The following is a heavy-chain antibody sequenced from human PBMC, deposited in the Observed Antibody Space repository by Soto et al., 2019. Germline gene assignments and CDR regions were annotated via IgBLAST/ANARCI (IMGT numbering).Heavy chain of an antibody. D-gene: IGHD5-18*01. V-gene: IGHV1-46*01. J-gene: IGHJ4*02. CDR1: GYTFTSYY. CDR2: INPSGGST. Sequence: ASVKVSCKASGYTFTSYYMHWVRQAPGQGLEWMGIINPSGGSTSYAQKFQGRVTMTRDTSTSTVYMELSSLRSEDTAVYYCARVPARGXSYGPLDYWGQGTLVTVSS. CDR3: ARVPARGXSYGPLDY.